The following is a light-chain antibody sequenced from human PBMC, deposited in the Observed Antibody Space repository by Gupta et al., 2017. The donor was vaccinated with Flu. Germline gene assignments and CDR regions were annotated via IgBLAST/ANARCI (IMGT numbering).Light chain of an antibody. V-gene: IGKV1-39*01. CDR2: AAS. J-gene: IGKJ1*01. CDR1: QSISTY. CDR3: QQSYSTRWT. Sequence: LSSLSASGGDRVTITCRASQSISTYLNWYQQKPVKAPKLLIYAASSLQSGVPSRFRGSGSGTDFTLTISSLQPEDFATYYCQQSYSTRWTFGQGTKVEIK.